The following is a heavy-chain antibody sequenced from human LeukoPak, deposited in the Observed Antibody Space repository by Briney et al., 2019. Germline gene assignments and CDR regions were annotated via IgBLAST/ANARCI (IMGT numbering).Heavy chain of an antibody. CDR3: AKDLRQVDGYWDIDY. D-gene: IGHD5-24*01. V-gene: IGHV3-23*01. CDR2: IIGAGTA. Sequence: GGSLRLSCADSGFTFRIYALSWVRQAPGKGLEWISGIIGAGTAYYADSVKGRFTVSRDQASNTVFLRMNSLRAEDSAVYYCAKDLRQVDGYWDIDYWGQGALVTVSS. J-gene: IGHJ4*02. CDR1: GFTFRIYA.